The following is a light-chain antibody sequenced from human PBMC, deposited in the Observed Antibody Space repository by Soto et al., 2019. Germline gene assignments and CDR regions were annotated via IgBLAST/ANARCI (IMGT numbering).Light chain of an antibody. CDR3: QKYNSAPLT. Sequence: DIQMTQSPSSLSASVGDRVTITCRASQGIRNYLAWYQQKPGKVPKLLIYAASTLQSGVPSRFSGSGSGTDFTITISCLQPEDVATYYCQKYNSAPLTFGQGTKVEI. CDR1: QGIRNY. CDR2: AAS. V-gene: IGKV1-27*01. J-gene: IGKJ1*01.